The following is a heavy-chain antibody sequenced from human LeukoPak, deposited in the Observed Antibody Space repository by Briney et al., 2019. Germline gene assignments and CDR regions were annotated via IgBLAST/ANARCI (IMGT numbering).Heavy chain of an antibody. V-gene: IGHV1-2*06. J-gene: IGHJ5*02. D-gene: IGHD2-2*01. Sequence: GASVKASCKASGYTFTGYYMHWVRQAPGQGLEWMGRINPNSGGTNYAQKFQGRVTMTRDTSISTAYMELSRLRSDDTAVYYCARDPGYCSSTSCQEWFDPWGQGTLVTVSS. CDR2: INPNSGGT. CDR1: GYTFTGYY. CDR3: ARDPGYCSSTSCQEWFDP.